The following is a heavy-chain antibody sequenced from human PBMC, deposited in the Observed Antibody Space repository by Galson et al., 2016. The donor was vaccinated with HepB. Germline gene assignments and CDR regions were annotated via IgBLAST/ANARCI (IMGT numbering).Heavy chain of an antibody. V-gene: IGHV4-39*01. J-gene: IGHJ4*02. CDR2: IYYSGTT. CDR1: GGSITTSYY. D-gene: IGHD2-8*02. CDR3: ARVRSRYWYGDY. Sequence: SETLSLTCTVSGGSITTSYYWGWIRQPPGKGLEYIGSIYYSGTTYYNPSVKSRLTISVDTSNNQISLKFRSVTAADTAVYYCARVRSRYWYGDYWGQGILVTVSS.